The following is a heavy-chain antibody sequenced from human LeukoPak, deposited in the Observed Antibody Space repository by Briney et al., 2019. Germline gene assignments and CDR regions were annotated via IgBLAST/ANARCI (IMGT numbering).Heavy chain of an antibody. D-gene: IGHD6-6*01. CDR1: GFTFSSYA. J-gene: IGHJ4*02. CDR2: ISNSGGST. Sequence: GGSLRLSCAASGFTFSSYAMNWVRQAPGKGLEWVSGISNSGGSTYYADSVRGRFSISRDNSKNTLYLQMNSLRAEDTAVYYCAKETSSSFDYWGQGTLVTVSS. CDR3: AKETSSSFDY. V-gene: IGHV3-23*01.